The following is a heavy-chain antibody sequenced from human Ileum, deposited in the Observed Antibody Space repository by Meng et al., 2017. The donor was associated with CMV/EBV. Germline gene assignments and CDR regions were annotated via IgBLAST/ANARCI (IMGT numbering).Heavy chain of an antibody. V-gene: IGHV4-4*07. CDR2: LRTSGTT. J-gene: IGHJ4*02. Sequence: QLQLQDAGPGLVKASETLSLTCIVSGDSSSGYHWTWIRKPAGKGLEWIGRLRTSGTTDHNPSLKSRVTLSIDTSKNQFSLKLNSVTAADTAVYYCGRAGARGVPVDMWGQGTLVTVSS. CDR3: GRAGARGVPVDM. D-gene: IGHD3-10*01. CDR1: GDSSSGYH.